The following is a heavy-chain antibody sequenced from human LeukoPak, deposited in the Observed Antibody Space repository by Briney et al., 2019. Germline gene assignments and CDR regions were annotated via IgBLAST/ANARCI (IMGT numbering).Heavy chain of an antibody. D-gene: IGHD6-19*01. J-gene: IGHJ3*02. CDR1: GDSVSSNSAA. CDR3: ARVAYSSGWKDAFDI. Sequence: SQTLSLTCAISGDSVSSNSAAWNWIRQSPSRGLEWLGRAYYRSKWYNDYTVSVKSRITINPDTSKNQFFLQLNSVAPEDTAVYYCARVAYSSGWKDAFDIWGQGTMVTVPS. V-gene: IGHV6-1*01. CDR2: AYYRSKWYN.